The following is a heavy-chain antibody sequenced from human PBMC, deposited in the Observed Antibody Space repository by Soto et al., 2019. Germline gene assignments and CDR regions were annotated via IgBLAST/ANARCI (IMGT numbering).Heavy chain of an antibody. CDR2: INHRGNT. Sequence: QVQLQQWGAGLLKPSETLSRSCAVYGGSFSDYYWSWIRQPPGKGLEWIGEINHRGNTNYNPSLKYRVTISVDSSLNQFSLRLTSVTAADTAVYYCARGSISYCSSGSCYPGAIDFWGQGTLVTVSA. CDR1: GGSFSDYY. J-gene: IGHJ4*02. D-gene: IGHD2-15*01. V-gene: IGHV4-34*01. CDR3: ARGSISYCSSGSCYPGAIDF.